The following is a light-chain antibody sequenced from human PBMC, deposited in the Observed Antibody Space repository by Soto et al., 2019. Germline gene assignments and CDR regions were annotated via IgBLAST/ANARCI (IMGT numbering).Light chain of an antibody. CDR2: ENT. J-gene: IGLJ2*01. CDR1: SSNIGAVFD. CDR3: QSYDSGLSGGL. Sequence: QSVLTQPPSVSGAPGQRVTISCTGSSSNIGAVFDVHWYQQVTGTAPKLLIYENTKRPSGVPDRFSGSKSVTSASLAITGLQAEDEADYYCQSYDSGLSGGLCGGGTKLTVL. V-gene: IGLV1-40*01.